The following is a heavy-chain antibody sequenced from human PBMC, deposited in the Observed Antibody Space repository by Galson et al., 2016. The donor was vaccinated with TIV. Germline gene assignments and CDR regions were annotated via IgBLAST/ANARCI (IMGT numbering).Heavy chain of an antibody. Sequence: SVKVSCKASGGTFSSYVIKWVRQAPGQGLEWMGEIIPMFGTANYAQKFQGRVTITADESTSTAYMELSSLRSEDTAVYYCAIDRNTAFDTHYSYYGLDVWGQGTTVIVSS. CDR3: AIDRNTAFDTHYSYYGLDV. J-gene: IGHJ6*02. D-gene: IGHD5-18*01. CDR2: IIPMFGTA. CDR1: GGTFSSYV. V-gene: IGHV1-69*13.